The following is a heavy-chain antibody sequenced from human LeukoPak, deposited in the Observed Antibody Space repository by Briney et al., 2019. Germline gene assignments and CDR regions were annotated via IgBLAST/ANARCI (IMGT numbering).Heavy chain of an antibody. D-gene: IGHD6-19*01. V-gene: IGHV1-69*13. CDR2: IIPIFGTA. J-gene: IGHJ6*02. CDR1: GGTFSSYA. CDR3: ARGNSLYSSGWPSQAWGYGMDV. Sequence: ASVKVSCKASGGTFSSYAISWVRQAPGQGLEWMGGIIPIFGTANYAQKFQGRVTITADEPTSTAYMELSSLRSEDTAVYYCARGNSLYSSGWPSQAWGYGMDVWGQGTTVTVSS.